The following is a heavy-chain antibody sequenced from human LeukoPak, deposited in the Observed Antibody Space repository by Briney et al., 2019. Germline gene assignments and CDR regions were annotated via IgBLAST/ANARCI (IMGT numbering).Heavy chain of an antibody. Sequence: GGSLRLSCAASGFTFSSYWMRWVRQAPGKGLEWVANIKEDGSEKHYVDSVKGRFTISRDNSKNTLYLQMNSLRAEDTAVYYCARDLLRFYYGSGSSPSDPWGQGTLVTVSS. J-gene: IGHJ5*02. V-gene: IGHV3-7*01. CDR3: ARDLLRFYYGSGSSPSDP. D-gene: IGHD3-10*01. CDR1: GFTFSSYW. CDR2: IKEDGSEK.